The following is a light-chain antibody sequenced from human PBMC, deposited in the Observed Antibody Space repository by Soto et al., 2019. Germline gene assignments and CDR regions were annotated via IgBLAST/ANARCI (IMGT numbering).Light chain of an antibody. CDR2: AAS. CDR3: QKYNSAAYQYT. CDR1: QGISNY. J-gene: IGKJ4*01. Sequence: DIQMTQSPSSLSASVGDRVTITCRASQGISNYLAGCQQKPGKVPKPLIYAASTMQTGVPSRFSGSGSGTDFTLTISSLHSEDVATYYSQKYNSAAYQYTFGGGTKVEIK. V-gene: IGKV1-27*01.